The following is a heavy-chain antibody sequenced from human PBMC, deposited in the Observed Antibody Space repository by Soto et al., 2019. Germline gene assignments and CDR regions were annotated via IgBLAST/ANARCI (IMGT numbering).Heavy chain of an antibody. D-gene: IGHD6-19*01. Sequence: GASVKVSCKASGYTFTGYYMHWARQAPGQGLEWMGWINPNSGGTNYAQKFQGRVTMTRDTSISTAYMELSRLRSDDTAVYYCARDHSSEWRYRRGWYFDYWGQGPLVTVSS. CDR1: GYTFTGYY. V-gene: IGHV1-2*02. CDR2: INPNSGGT. J-gene: IGHJ4*02. CDR3: ARDHSSEWRYRRGWYFDY.